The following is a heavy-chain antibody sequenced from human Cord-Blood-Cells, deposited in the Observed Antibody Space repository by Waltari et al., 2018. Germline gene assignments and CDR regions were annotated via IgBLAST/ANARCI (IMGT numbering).Heavy chain of an antibody. Sequence: QVQLVQSGAEVKKPGSSVKVSCKASGGTFSSYAISWVRQAPGQGLEWMGGILPIFVTANYAQKFQGRVTITADESTSTAYMELSSLRSEDTAVYYCARDRHGYYDSSGYYYFDYWGQGTLVTVSS. CDR2: ILPIFVTA. CDR1: GGTFSSYA. V-gene: IGHV1-69*01. J-gene: IGHJ4*02. D-gene: IGHD3-22*01. CDR3: ARDRHGYYDSSGYYYFDY.